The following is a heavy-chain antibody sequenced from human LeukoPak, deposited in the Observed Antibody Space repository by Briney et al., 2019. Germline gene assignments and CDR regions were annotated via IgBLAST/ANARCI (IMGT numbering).Heavy chain of an antibody. CDR2: ISYDGSNE. CDR3: VRDYGYAFDI. CDR1: GFTFSSYV. D-gene: IGHD3-10*01. Sequence: GGSLRLSCAASGFTFSSYVMHWVRQAPGKGLEWVAIISYDGSNEYYADSVKGRFTISRDNSKNTLYLQMNSLRAADTAVYYCVRDYGYAFDIWGQGTMVTVSS. V-gene: IGHV3-30*04. J-gene: IGHJ3*02.